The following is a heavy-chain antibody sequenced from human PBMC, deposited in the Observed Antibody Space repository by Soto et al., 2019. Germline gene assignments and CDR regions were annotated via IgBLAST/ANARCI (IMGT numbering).Heavy chain of an antibody. CDR3: AREGYSSLKGYYYYYMDV. D-gene: IGHD6-13*01. CDR1: GYTFTSYG. CDR2: ISAYNGNT. Sequence: ASVKVSCKASGYTFTSYGISWVRQAPGQGLEWMGWISAYNGNTNYAQKLQGRVTMTTDTSTSTAYMELRSLRSDDTAVYYCAREGYSSLKGYYYYYMDVWGKGTTVTVSS. J-gene: IGHJ6*03. V-gene: IGHV1-18*01.